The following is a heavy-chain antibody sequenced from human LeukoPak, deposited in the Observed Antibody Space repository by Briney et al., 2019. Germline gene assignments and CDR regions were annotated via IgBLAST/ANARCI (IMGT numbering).Heavy chain of an antibody. V-gene: IGHV1-8*01. Sequence: PGASVTVSCKASGYTFTSYDINWVRQAPGQGLEWMGWMNPNSGNTGYAQKFQGRVTMTRNTSISTAYMELSSLRSEDTAVYYCARVRYYHDSSGYYPVYYYGMDVWGQGTTVTVSS. CDR3: ARVRYYHDSSGYYPVYYYGMDV. CDR2: MNPNSGNT. D-gene: IGHD3-22*01. J-gene: IGHJ6*02. CDR1: GYTFTSYD.